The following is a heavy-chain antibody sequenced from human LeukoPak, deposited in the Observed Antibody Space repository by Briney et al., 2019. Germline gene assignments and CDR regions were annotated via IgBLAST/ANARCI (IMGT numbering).Heavy chain of an antibody. V-gene: IGHV1-18*01. CDR1: GYTFTSYG. CDR3: ARLRVGVYSSGTTYYYYYMDV. Sequence: ASVKVSCKASGYTFTSYGIGWVRQAPGQGLEWMGWISAYNGNTNYAQKLQGRVTMTTDTSTSTAYMELRSLRSDDTAVYYCARLRVGVYSSGTTYYYYYMDVWGKGTTVTVSS. CDR2: ISAYNGNT. D-gene: IGHD6-19*01. J-gene: IGHJ6*03.